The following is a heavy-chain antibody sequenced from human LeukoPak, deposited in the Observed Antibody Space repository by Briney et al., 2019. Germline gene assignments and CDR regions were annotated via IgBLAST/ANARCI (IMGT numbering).Heavy chain of an antibody. CDR2: ISYDGSNK. V-gene: IGHV3-30-3*01. D-gene: IGHD6-19*01. Sequence: PGRSLRLSCAASGFTFSSYAMHWVRQAPGKGLEWVAVISYDGSNKYYADSVKGRFTISRDNSKNTLYLQMNRLRPEDTAVYYCARDLSALAVAGYFQYWGQGTLVTVSS. CDR3: ARDLSALAVAGYFQY. CDR1: GFTFSSYA. J-gene: IGHJ1*01.